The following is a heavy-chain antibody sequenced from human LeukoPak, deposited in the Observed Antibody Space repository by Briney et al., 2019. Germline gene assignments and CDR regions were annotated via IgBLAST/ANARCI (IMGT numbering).Heavy chain of an antibody. J-gene: IGHJ6*02. V-gene: IGHV1-69*02. Sequence: SVKVSWKASGGTFSSYTISWVRQAPEQGLEWMGRIIPILGIANYAQKFQGRVTITADKSTSTAYMELSSLRSEDTAVYYCARPSTVTTNYYYYYGMDVWGQGTTVTVSS. CDR3: ARPSTVTTNYYYYYGMDV. CDR1: GGTFSSYT. CDR2: IIPILGIA. D-gene: IGHD4-17*01.